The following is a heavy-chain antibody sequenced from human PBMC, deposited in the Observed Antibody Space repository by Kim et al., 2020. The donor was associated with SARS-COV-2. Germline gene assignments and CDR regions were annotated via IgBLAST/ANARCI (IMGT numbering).Heavy chain of an antibody. V-gene: IGHV4-4*07. Sequence: NPSAKSGVAMSVDRSKNQFSLQLSSVTAADTAVYYCAREPSREPGRWFDPWGQGTLVTVSS. J-gene: IGHJ5*02. D-gene: IGHD1-1*01. CDR3: AREPSREPGRWFDP.